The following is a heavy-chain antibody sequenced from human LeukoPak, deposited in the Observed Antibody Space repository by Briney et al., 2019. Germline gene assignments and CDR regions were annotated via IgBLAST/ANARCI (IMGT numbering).Heavy chain of an antibody. Sequence: PSETLSLTCTVSGYSISSGYYWGWIRQPPGKGLEWIGSIYHSGSTCYNPSLKSRVTISVDTSKDQFSLKLSSVTAADTAVYYCARVGVLWFGDLYYWGQGTLVTVSS. CDR3: ARVGVLWFGDLYY. D-gene: IGHD3-10*01. CDR2: IYHSGST. J-gene: IGHJ4*02. V-gene: IGHV4-38-2*02. CDR1: GYSISSGYY.